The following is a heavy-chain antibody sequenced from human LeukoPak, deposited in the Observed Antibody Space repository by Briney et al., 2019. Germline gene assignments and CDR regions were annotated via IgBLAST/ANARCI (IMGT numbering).Heavy chain of an antibody. CDR1: GGTFSSYA. J-gene: IGHJ3*02. V-gene: IGHV1-69*05. Sequence: SVKVSCKSSGGTFSSYAISWVRQAPGQGLEWMGRIIPIFGTANYAQKFQGRVTITTDESTSTAYMELSSLRSEDTAVYYCASRPTDGDAFDIWGQGTMVTVSS. CDR2: IIPIFGTA. CDR3: ASRPTDGDAFDI.